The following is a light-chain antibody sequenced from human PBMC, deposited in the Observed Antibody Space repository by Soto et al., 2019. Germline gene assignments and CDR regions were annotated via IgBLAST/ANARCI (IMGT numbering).Light chain of an antibody. V-gene: IGLV2-11*01. J-gene: IGLJ2*01. CDR2: DVS. Sequence: QSALTQPRSVSGSPGQSVTISCTGTSNDVGGYNFVSWYQQHPGKVPKLFIYDVSRRPSGVPDRFSGSKSGNTASLTISGLQAEDEADYDCSSYAGSDTLVFGGGTKRTVL. CDR3: SSYAGSDTLV. CDR1: SNDVGGYNF.